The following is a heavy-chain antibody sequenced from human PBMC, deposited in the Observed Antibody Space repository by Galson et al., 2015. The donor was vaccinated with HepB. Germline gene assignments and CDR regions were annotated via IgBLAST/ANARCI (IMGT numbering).Heavy chain of an antibody. D-gene: IGHD6-19*01. Sequence: AISGDSVSSNSAAWNWIRQSPSRGLEWLGRTYYRSKWYNDYAVSVKSRITINPDTSKNQFSLQLNSVTPEDTAVYYCARDRLVAGPFGYYYYGMDVWGQGTTVTVSS. J-gene: IGHJ6*02. CDR3: ARDRLVAGPFGYYYYGMDV. CDR2: TYYRSKWYN. CDR1: GDSVSSNSAA. V-gene: IGHV6-1*01.